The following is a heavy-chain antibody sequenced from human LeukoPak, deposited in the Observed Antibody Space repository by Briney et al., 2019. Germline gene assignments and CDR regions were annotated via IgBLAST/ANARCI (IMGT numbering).Heavy chain of an antibody. CDR1: GYTFTSYD. Sequence: ASVKVSCKASGYTFTSYDINWVRQATGQGLEWMGWMNPNSGNTGYAQKFQGRVTMTRNTSISTAYMELSSLRSEDTAVYYCARGQMVGSGSYYNFDYWGQGTLVTVSS. CDR2: MNPNSGNT. J-gene: IGHJ4*02. CDR3: ARGQMVGSGSYYNFDY. D-gene: IGHD3-10*01. V-gene: IGHV1-8*01.